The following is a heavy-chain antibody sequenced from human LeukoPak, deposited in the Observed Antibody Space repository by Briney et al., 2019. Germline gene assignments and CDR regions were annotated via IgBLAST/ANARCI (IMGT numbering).Heavy chain of an antibody. J-gene: IGHJ4*02. CDR1: GYSISSGYH. CDR2: VYRSGTT. Sequence: PSETLSLTCVVSGYSISSGYHWGWIRQPPGKGLEWIGSVYRSGTTYYDPSLKSRVTISVDTSKNQISLKVRSVTAADTAMYYCARENWVFDYWGQGILVTASS. V-gene: IGHV4-38-2*02. D-gene: IGHD7-27*01. CDR3: ARENWVFDY.